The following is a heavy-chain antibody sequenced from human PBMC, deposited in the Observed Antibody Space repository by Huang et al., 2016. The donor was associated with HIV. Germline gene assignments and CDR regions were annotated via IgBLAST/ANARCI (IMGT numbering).Heavy chain of an antibody. D-gene: IGHD6-19*01. J-gene: IGHJ4*02. Sequence: EVQLEEFGGRLVQPGRSLRLSCATYGFKFDEYAMPWVRQGPGGGLEWVSGISWNSGDRLYADSGRGRFAISRDNAVKSLYLQMDSLRREDTALYYCVKDRRMRGSGWTFFDNWGQGTLVDVSS. V-gene: IGHV3-9*01. CDR2: ISWNSGDR. CDR1: GFKFDEYA. CDR3: VKDRRMRGSGWTFFDN.